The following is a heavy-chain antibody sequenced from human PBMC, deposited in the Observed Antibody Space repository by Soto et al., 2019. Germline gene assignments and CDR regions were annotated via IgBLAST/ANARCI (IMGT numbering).Heavy chain of an antibody. CDR2: IKEDGSEK. Sequence: GGSLRLSCAASGFSFSSSWMNWVRQAPGKGLEWVADIKEDGSEKYYVDSLKGRFTVSRDNAKNSLYLQMNSLRAEDTAVYYCARGDYYDRRFDSWGQGTLVTVSS. CDR1: GFSFSSSW. CDR3: ARGDYYDRRFDS. D-gene: IGHD3-22*01. J-gene: IGHJ4*02. V-gene: IGHV3-7*03.